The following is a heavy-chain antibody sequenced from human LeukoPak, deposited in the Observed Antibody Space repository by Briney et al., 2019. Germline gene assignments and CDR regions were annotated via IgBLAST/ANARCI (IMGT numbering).Heavy chain of an antibody. CDR3: ARVLSAIALGHFFDY. D-gene: IGHD6-19*01. V-gene: IGHV3-53*01. CDR1: GFTVSSNY. J-gene: IGHJ4*02. Sequence: GGPLRLSCEASGFTVSSNYMSWVGQAPGKGLERVPVIYSGGSTYYADSVKGRFTISRDNSKNTLYLQMDSLRAEDTAVYYCARVLSAIALGHFFDYWGQGTLVTVSS. CDR2: IYSGGST.